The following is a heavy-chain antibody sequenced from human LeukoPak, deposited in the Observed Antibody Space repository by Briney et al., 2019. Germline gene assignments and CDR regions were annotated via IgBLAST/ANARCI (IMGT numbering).Heavy chain of an antibody. CDR3: ARAVGASFRFSYYYYYMDV. CDR2: IYYTGST. J-gene: IGHJ6*03. D-gene: IGHD1-26*01. Sequence: SETLSLTCTVSGGSISSSSHYWGWVRQPPGKGLEWIGYIYYTGSTNYNPSLRSRVTISVDTSKNQFSLKLSSVTAADTAVYYCARAVGASFRFSYYYYYMDVWGKGTTVTVSS. CDR1: GGSISSSSHY. V-gene: IGHV4-61*05.